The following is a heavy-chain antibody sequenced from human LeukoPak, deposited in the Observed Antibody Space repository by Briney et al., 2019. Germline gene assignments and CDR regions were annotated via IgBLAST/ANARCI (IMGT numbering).Heavy chain of an antibody. CDR2: IYYSGST. CDR1: GGSISTYY. V-gene: IGHV4-59*08. Sequence: SETLSLTCTVSGGSISTYYWSWIRQPPGKGLEWIGYIYYSGSTNYNPSLKSRVTISVDTSKNQFSLKLSSVTAADTAVYYCARASITMIVVIITFDYWGQGTLVTVSS. J-gene: IGHJ4*02. CDR3: ARASITMIVVIITFDY. D-gene: IGHD3-22*01.